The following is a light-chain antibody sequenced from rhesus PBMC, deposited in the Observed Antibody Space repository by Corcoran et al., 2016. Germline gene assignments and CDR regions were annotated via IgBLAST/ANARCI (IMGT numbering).Light chain of an antibody. V-gene: IGKV1-21*01. J-gene: IGKJ1*01. Sequence: DIQMTQSPSSLSASVGDTVTITCRAIQGISSWLAWYQQKPGKDTKLLIYKASSWQSGVPSRFSVSGSGTDFTITISSLQSEDFATYCCHQYSNGRKFGQGTKVEIK. CDR2: KAS. CDR1: QGISSW. CDR3: HQYSNGRK.